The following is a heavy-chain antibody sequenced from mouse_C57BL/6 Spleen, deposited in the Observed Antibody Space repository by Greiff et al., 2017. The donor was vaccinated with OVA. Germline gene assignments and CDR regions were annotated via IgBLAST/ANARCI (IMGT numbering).Heavy chain of an antibody. CDR2: IDPSDSYT. V-gene: IGHV1-69*01. CDR3: ARPGDYDNYFDY. CDR1: GYTFPSYW. Sequence: QVQLQQPGAELVMPGASVKLSCKASGYTFPSYWMHWVKQRPGQGLEWIGEIDPSDSYTNYNQKFKGKSTLTVDKSSSTAYMQLSSLTSEDSAVYYCARPGDYDNYFDYWGQGTTLTVSS. J-gene: IGHJ2*01. D-gene: IGHD2-4*01.